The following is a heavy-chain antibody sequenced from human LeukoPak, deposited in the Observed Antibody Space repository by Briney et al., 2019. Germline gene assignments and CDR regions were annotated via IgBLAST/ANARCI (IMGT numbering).Heavy chain of an antibody. D-gene: IGHD5-12*01. CDR2: IKQDGSEE. CDR3: AREYSGYDKFYFDY. Sequence: GGSLRLSCAASGFTFSSYWMSWVRQAPGKGLEWVANIKQDGSEEYYVDSVKGRFTISRDNAKNSLYLQMNSLRAEDTAVYYCAREYSGYDKFYFDYWGQGTLVTVSS. CDR1: GFTFSSYW. J-gene: IGHJ4*02. V-gene: IGHV3-7*01.